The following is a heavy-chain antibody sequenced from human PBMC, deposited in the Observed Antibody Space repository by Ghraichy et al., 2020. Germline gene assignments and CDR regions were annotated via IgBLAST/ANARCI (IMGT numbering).Heavy chain of an antibody. CDR1: GFTFDDYT. D-gene: IGHD1-26*01. CDR3: AKDRRRGSYLGYFDY. J-gene: IGHJ4*02. CDR2: ISWDGGST. Sequence: GGSLRLSCAASGFTFDDYTMHWVRQAPGKGLEWVSLISWDGGSTYYADSVKGRFTISRDNSKNSLYLQMNSLRTEDTALYYCAKDRRRGSYLGYFDYWGQGTLVTVSS. V-gene: IGHV3-43*01.